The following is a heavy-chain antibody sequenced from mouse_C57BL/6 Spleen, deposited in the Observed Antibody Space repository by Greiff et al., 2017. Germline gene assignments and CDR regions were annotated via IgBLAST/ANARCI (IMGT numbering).Heavy chain of an antibody. CDR3: ARGMYDYDGWFAY. Sequence: DVQLQESGPELVKPGASVKISCKASGYSFTGYYMNWVKQSPEKSLEWIGEINPSTGGTTYNQKFKAKATLPVDKSSSTAYMQLKSLTSEDSAVYYCARGMYDYDGWFAYWGQGTLVTVSA. V-gene: IGHV1-42*01. CDR1: GYSFTGYY. J-gene: IGHJ3*01. D-gene: IGHD2-4*01. CDR2: INPSTGGT.